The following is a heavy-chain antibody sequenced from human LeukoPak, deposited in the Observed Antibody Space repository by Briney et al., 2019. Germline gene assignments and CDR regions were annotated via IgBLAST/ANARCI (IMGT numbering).Heavy chain of an antibody. CDR3: ATGLINAYEF. J-gene: IGHJ3*01. CDR2: VKGDGTST. V-gene: IGHV3-74*01. D-gene: IGHD3-16*01. CDR1: GFTSTSYW. Sequence: GGSLSLSCAASGFTSTSYWMHWVRQAPGKGLVWVSRVKGDGTSTIYADSVKGRFTISRDNAKNTVYLQMKSLRSDDTAVYYCATGLINAYEFWGQGTMLTVSS.